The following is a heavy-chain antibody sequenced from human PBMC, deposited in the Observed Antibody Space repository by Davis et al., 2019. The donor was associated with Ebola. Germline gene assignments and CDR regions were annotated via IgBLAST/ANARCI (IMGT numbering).Heavy chain of an antibody. CDR2: IYTSGSA. Sequence: PGGSLRLSCTVSGGSISNYYWTWIRQPAGKALEWIGRIYTSGSANYNPSLKSRVTMSVDTSKNQFSLKLSSVTAADTAVYYCASIHDYGDYVDYWGQGTLVTVSS. V-gene: IGHV4-4*07. D-gene: IGHD4-17*01. CDR1: GGSISNYY. CDR3: ASIHDYGDYVDY. J-gene: IGHJ4*02.